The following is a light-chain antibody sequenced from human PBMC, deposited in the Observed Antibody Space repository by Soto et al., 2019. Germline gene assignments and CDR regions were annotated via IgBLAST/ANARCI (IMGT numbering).Light chain of an antibody. Sequence: QSALAQPASVSGSPGQSITISCTGGSSDVGGYNYVSWYQQHPGRAPRLLILEVTNRPSGVPDRFSGSKSGNTASLIIRGLQAEDEADYVCSSYSSKAPAYVFGTGTKLTVL. CDR3: SSYSSKAPAYV. CDR1: SSDVGGYNY. CDR2: EVT. V-gene: IGLV2-14*01. J-gene: IGLJ1*01.